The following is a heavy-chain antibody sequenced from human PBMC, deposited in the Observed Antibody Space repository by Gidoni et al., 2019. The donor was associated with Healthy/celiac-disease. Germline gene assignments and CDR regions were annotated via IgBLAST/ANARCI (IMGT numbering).Heavy chain of an antibody. CDR2: INPSGGST. D-gene: IGHD3-22*01. V-gene: IGHV1-46*01. J-gene: IGHJ4*02. Sequence: QVQLVQSGAEVKKPGASVKVSCKASGYTFTSYYMHWVRQAPGQGLEWMGIINPSGGSTSYAQKFQGRVTMTRDTSTSTVYMELSSLRSEDTAVYYCARGSYYYDSSGYRTFDYWGQGTLVTVSS. CDR1: GYTFTSYY. CDR3: ARGSYYYDSSGYRTFDY.